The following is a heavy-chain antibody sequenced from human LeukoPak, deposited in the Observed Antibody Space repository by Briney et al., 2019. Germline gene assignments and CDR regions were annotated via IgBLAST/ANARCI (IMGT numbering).Heavy chain of an antibody. V-gene: IGHV1-2*02. CDR3: ARGLGFGELSRFDY. Sequence: GASVKVSCKASGYTFTGYYMHWVRQAPGQGLEWMGWINPNSGGTNYAQKFQGRVTMTRDTSISTAYMELSRLRSDDTAVYYCARGLGFGELSRFDYWGQGTLVTVSP. D-gene: IGHD3-10*01. CDR2: INPNSGGT. CDR1: GYTFTGYY. J-gene: IGHJ4*02.